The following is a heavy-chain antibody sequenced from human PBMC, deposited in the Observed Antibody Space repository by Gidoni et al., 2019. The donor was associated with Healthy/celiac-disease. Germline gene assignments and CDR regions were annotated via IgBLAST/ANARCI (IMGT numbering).Heavy chain of an antibody. CDR1: GFTFSSYG. Sequence: CAASGFTFSSYGMHWVRQAPGKGLEWVAVIWYDGSNQYYADSVKGRCTISRDNSKNTLFLQMTSLGAEDTAVYYCARDSSTVVTSYFDYWGQGTLVTVSS. CDR3: ARDSSTVVTSYFDY. V-gene: IGHV3-33*01. J-gene: IGHJ4*02. CDR2: IWYDGSNQ. D-gene: IGHD4-17*01.